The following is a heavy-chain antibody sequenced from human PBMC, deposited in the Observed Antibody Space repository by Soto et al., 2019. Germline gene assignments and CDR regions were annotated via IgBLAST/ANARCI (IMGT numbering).Heavy chain of an antibody. CDR3: ARVSSAGSDYYYGMDV. D-gene: IGHD6-19*01. J-gene: IGHJ6*02. Sequence: QVQLVESGGGVVQPGRSLRLSCAASGFTFSSYAMHWVRQAPGKGLEWVAVISYDGSNKYYADSVKGRFTISRDNSKNSRYLQMNSLRAEDTAVYYCARVSSAGSDYYYGMDVWGQGTTVTVSS. CDR1: GFTFSSYA. CDR2: ISYDGSNK. V-gene: IGHV3-30-3*01.